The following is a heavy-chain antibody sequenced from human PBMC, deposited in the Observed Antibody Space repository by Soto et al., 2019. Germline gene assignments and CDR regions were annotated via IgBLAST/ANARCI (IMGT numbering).Heavy chain of an antibody. CDR2: MNPNSGNT. J-gene: IGHJ5*02. D-gene: IGHD4-17*01. CDR3: ARGVKYGAYSRWFDP. V-gene: IGHV1-8*01. Sequence: QVQLVQSGAEVKKPGASVTVSCKASGYTFTSYDINWVRQATGQGLEYLGWMNPNSGNTGYVQKFQGRVTMTRDTSISTAYMELSSLRSEDTAVYFCARGVKYGAYSRWFDPWGQGTLVTVSS. CDR1: GYTFTSYD.